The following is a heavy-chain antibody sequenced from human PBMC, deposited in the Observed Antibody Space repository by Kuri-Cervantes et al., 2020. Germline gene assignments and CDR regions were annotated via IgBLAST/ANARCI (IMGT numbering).Heavy chain of an antibody. D-gene: IGHD6-19*01. Sequence: ASVKVSCKASGYTFTSYGISWVRQAPGQGLEWMGWISAYNGNKNYAQKLQGRVTMTTDTSTSTAYMELRSLRSDDTAVYYCARSRSGWYYFDYWGQGTLVTVSS. V-gene: IGHV1-18*01. CDR3: ARSRSGWYYFDY. J-gene: IGHJ4*02. CDR2: ISAYNGNK. CDR1: GYTFTSYG.